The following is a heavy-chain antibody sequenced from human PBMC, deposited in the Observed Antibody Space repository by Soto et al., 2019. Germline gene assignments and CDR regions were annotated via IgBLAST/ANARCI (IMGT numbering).Heavy chain of an antibody. V-gene: IGHV3-48*03. D-gene: IGHD6-19*01. CDR3: ARPPRGQWLSAFDI. CDR1: GFTFSSYE. J-gene: IGHJ3*02. Sequence: GGSLRLSCAASGFTFSSYEMNWVRQAPGKGLEWVSYISSSGSTIYYADSVKGRFTISRDNAKNSLYLQMNSLRAEDTAVYYCARPPRGQWLSAFDIWGQGTMVTVSS. CDR2: ISSSGSTI.